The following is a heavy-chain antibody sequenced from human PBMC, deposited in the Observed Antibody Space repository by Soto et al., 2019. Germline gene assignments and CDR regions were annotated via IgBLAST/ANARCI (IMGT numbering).Heavy chain of an antibody. D-gene: IGHD3-10*01. CDR2: INPNSGGT. V-gene: IGHV1-2*04. J-gene: IGHJ6*03. CDR1: GYTFTGYY. CDR3: ARGGSGSYHYYCMDV. Sequence: QVQLVQSGAEVKKPGASVKVSCKASGYTFTGYYMHWVRQAPGQGLEWMGWINPNSGGTNYAQKFQGWVTMTRDTSISTAYMELSRLRSDDTAVYYCARGGSGSYHYYCMDVWGKGTTVTVSS.